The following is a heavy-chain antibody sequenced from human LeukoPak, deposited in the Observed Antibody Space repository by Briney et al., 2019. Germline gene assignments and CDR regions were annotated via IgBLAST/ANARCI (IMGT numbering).Heavy chain of an antibody. Sequence: GGSLRLSCAASGFTFSSYSMNWVRQAPGKGLEWVSFISSSSSTIYYADSVKGRYTTSRDNAKNSLYLQMNSLRAEDTAVYFCVRGGSYSLAIGQWGQGTLVTVSS. D-gene: IGHD1-26*01. CDR3: VRGGSYSLAIGQ. J-gene: IGHJ4*02. CDR1: GFTFSSYS. CDR2: ISSSSSTI. V-gene: IGHV3-48*01.